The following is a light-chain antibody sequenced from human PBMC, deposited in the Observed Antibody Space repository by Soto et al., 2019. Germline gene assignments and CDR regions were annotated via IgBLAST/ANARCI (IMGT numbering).Light chain of an antibody. Sequence: VLTQSPGALSLSPGERATLSCRASQSITNNYLAWYQQKPGRAHRLLIYGASSRATGIPDRFSGSGSGTDFTLTISRLEPEDFAMYYCQQYGYLVTFGGGTKVDIK. CDR3: QQYGYLVT. CDR2: GAS. CDR1: QSITNNY. V-gene: IGKV3-20*01. J-gene: IGKJ4*01.